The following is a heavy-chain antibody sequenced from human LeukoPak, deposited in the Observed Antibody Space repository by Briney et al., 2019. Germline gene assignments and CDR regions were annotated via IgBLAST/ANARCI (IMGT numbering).Heavy chain of an antibody. CDR2: ISAYNGNT. CDR1: GYTCTSYG. J-gene: IGHJ4*02. V-gene: IGHV1-18*01. Sequence: GASVKVSCKASGYTCTSYGISWVRQAPGQGLEWMGWISAYNGNTNYAQKLQGRVTMTTDTSTSTAYMELRSLRSDDTAVYYCARVRVWGSYRPRYFDYWGQGTLVTVSS. D-gene: IGHD3-16*02. CDR3: ARVRVWGSYRPRYFDY.